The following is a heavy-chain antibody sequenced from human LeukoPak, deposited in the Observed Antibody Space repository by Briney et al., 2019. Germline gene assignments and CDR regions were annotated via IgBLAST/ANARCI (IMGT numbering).Heavy chain of an antibody. D-gene: IGHD3-10*01. Sequence: GGSLRLSCAASGFTFSSYWMHWVRQAPGKGLVWVSRINSDGSSTSYADSVKGRFTISRDNAKNTLYLQMNSLRAEDTTVYYCASPYGSGSYYGYYYYGMDVWGQGTMVTVSS. CDR3: ASPYGSGSYYGYYYYGMDV. CDR1: GFTFSSYW. CDR2: INSDGSST. J-gene: IGHJ6*02. V-gene: IGHV3-74*01.